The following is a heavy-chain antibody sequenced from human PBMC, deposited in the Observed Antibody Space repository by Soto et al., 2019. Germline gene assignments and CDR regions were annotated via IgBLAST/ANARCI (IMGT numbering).Heavy chain of an antibody. V-gene: IGHV3-21*01. CDR2: ISSSSSYI. D-gene: IGHD3-22*01. Sequence: GGSLRLSCAASGFTFSSYSMNWVRQAPGKGLEWVSSISSSSSYIYYADSVKGRFTISRDNAKNSLYLQMNSLRAEDTAVYYCARDGVGMIVVAKNPSDYYYYYGMDVWGQGTTVTVSS. CDR3: ARDGVGMIVVAKNPSDYYYYYGMDV. CDR1: GFTFSSYS. J-gene: IGHJ6*02.